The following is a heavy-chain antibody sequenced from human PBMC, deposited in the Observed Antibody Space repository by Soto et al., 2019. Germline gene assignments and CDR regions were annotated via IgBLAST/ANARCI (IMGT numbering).Heavy chain of an antibody. D-gene: IGHD3-16*02. Sequence: GSLRLSCAASGFTFSSYDMHWVRQATGKGLEWVSAIGTAGDTYYPGSVKGRFTISRENAKNSLYLQMNSLRAGDTAVYYCARGRYDYVWGSYRYYNWFDPWGQGTLVTVSS. CDR2: IGTAGDT. J-gene: IGHJ5*02. CDR1: GFTFSSYD. V-gene: IGHV3-13*01. CDR3: ARGRYDYVWGSYRYYNWFDP.